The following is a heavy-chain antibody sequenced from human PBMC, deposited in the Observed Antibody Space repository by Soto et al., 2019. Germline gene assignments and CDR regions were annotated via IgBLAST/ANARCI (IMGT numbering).Heavy chain of an antibody. Sequence: ETLSLTCTVPGGSISSSSYYWGWIRQPPGKGLEWIGSIYYSGSTYYNPSLKSRVTISVDTSKNQFSLKLSSVTAADTAVYYCARQSGWYRTYYYYGMDVWGQGTTVTVSS. CDR2: IYYSGST. CDR3: ARQSGWYRTYYYYGMDV. D-gene: IGHD6-19*01. CDR1: GGSISSSSYY. J-gene: IGHJ6*02. V-gene: IGHV4-39*01.